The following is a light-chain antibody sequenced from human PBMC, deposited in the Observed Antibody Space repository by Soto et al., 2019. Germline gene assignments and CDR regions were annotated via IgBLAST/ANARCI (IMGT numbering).Light chain of an antibody. CDR1: QGIRED. J-gene: IGKJ1*01. CDR2: GXS. CDR3: LQDFSDTRT. Sequence: AVHLTQSPSSLSASLGDRVTIPXRASQGIREDFGWYQQSPGXAPKXXXVGXSTLQRGGPSRFSGSGSGTDFTLTISSLQPEYSATYYCLQDFSDTRTFGQGTKVDIK. V-gene: IGKV1-6*01.